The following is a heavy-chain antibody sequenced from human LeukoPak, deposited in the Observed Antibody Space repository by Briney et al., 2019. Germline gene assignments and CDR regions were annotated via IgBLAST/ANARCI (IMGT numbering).Heavy chain of an antibody. CDR2: INHSGGT. J-gene: IGHJ3*02. D-gene: IGHD3-22*01. CDR3: ARVSYYYDSSGSRRDDAFDI. CDR1: GGSFSGYY. V-gene: IGHV4-34*01. Sequence: SETLSLTCAVYGGSFSGYYWSWIRQPPGKGLEWIGEINHSGGTNYNPSLKSRVTISVDTSKTQFSLKLSSVTAADTAVYYCARVSYYYDSSGSRRDDAFDIWGQGTMVTVSS.